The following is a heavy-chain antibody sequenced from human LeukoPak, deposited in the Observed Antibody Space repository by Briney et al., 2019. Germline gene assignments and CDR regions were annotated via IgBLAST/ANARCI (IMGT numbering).Heavy chain of an antibody. Sequence: ASVKVSCKASGYTFTGYYIHWVRQAPGQGLEWMGWINPNSGGTNYAPKFQGRVTMTRDTSISTAYMELSRLRSDDTAVYYCARHTEMATIPYYFDYWGQGTLVTVSS. CDR1: GYTFTGYY. CDR3: ARHTEMATIPYYFDY. V-gene: IGHV1-2*02. D-gene: IGHD5-24*01. CDR2: INPNSGGT. J-gene: IGHJ4*02.